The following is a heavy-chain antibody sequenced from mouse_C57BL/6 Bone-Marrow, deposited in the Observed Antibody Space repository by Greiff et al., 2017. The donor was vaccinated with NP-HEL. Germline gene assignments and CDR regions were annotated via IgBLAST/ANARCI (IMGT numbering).Heavy chain of an antibody. J-gene: IGHJ3*01. D-gene: IGHD2-3*01. V-gene: IGHV1-64*01. CDR3: AREGDGFPVAY. CDR2: IHPNSGST. Sequence: VQLKQPGAELVKPGASVKLSCKASGYTFTSYWMHWVKQRPGQGLEWIGMIHPNSGSTNYNEKFKSKATLTVDKSSSTAYMQLSSLTSEDSAVYYCAREGDGFPVAYWGQGTLVTVSA. CDR1: GYTFTSYW.